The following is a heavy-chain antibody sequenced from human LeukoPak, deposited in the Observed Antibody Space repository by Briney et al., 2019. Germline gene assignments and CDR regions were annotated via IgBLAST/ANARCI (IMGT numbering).Heavy chain of an antibody. CDR1: GGSISSGGYY. J-gene: IGHJ3*02. CDR3: ARDMTTVTYAFDI. V-gene: IGHV4-31*03. Sequence: KTSETLSLTCTVSGGSISSGGYYWSWIRQHPGKGLEWIGYIYCSGSTYYNPSLKSRVTISVDTSKNQFSLKLSSVTAADTAVYYCARDMTTVTYAFDIWGQGTMVTVSS. D-gene: IGHD4-11*01. CDR2: IYCSGST.